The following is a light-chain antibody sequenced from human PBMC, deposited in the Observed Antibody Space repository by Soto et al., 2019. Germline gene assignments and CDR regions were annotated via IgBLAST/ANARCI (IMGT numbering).Light chain of an antibody. CDR2: GAS. Sequence: EIVLTQSPGTLSLSPWERATLSCRASQSVSNNYLAWYQQKPGQAPRLLIYGASNRATGIPDRFSGSGSGTDFTLTISRLEPEDFAVYYCQQYGSSPRGFTFGPGTKVDIK. CDR1: QSVSNNY. V-gene: IGKV3-20*01. CDR3: QQYGSSPRGFT. J-gene: IGKJ3*01.